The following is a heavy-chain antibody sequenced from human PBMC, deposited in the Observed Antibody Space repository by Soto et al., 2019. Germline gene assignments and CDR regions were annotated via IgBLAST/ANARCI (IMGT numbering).Heavy chain of an antibody. D-gene: IGHD1-7*01. J-gene: IGHJ4*02. V-gene: IGHV3-33*01. CDR3: ARDLSGTTAFECDY. Sequence: GGSLRLSCAASGFTFSSYGMHWVRQAPGKGLGWVAVIWYDGSNKYYADSVKGRFTISRDNSKNTLYLQMNSLRAEDTAVYYCARDLSGTTAFECDYWGQGTLVTVSS. CDR1: GFTFSSYG. CDR2: IWYDGSNK.